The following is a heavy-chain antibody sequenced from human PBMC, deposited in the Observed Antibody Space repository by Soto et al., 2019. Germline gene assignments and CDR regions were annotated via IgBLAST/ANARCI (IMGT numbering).Heavy chain of an antibody. CDR3: AKSYYYDSSGYSLEPDY. CDR1: GFPFSSYA. CDR2: ISGSGGST. J-gene: IGHJ4*02. D-gene: IGHD3-22*01. V-gene: IGHV3-23*01. Sequence: PGGSLRLSCAASGFPFSSYAMSWVRQAPGKGLEWVSAISGSGGSTYYADSVKGRFTISRDNSKNTLYLQMNSLRAEDTAVYYCAKSYYYDSSGYSLEPDYWGQGTLVTVSS.